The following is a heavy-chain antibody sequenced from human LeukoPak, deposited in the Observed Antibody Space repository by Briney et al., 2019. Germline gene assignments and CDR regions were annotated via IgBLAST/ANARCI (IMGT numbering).Heavy chain of an antibody. CDR3: ARSSMIGRTFDI. Sequence: SETLSLTCTVSGGSISSYYWSWIRQPPGKGLEWIGYIYYSGSTNYNPSLKSRVTISVDTSKNQFSLKLSSVTAADTAVYYCARSSMIGRTFDIWGQGTMVTVPS. D-gene: IGHD3-22*01. J-gene: IGHJ3*02. CDR2: IYYSGST. CDR1: GGSISSYY. V-gene: IGHV4-59*01.